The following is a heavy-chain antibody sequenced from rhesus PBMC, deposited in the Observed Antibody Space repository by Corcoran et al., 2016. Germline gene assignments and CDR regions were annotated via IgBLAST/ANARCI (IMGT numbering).Heavy chain of an antibody. CDR2: SYGSGGSN. Sequence: QVQLQESGPGLVKPSETLSLTCAVSGYSIRSGYYWGWLRQPTGKGLDWIGGSYGSGGSNYLNPSLKSRVTLSVDTSKNQFSLKLSSVTAADTAVYYCARVGSSWSEWDTVGTEWYFDLWGPGTPITISS. CDR3: ARVGSSWSEWDTVGTEWYFDL. CDR1: GYSIRSGYY. D-gene: IGHD5-42*01. V-gene: IGHV4S14*01. J-gene: IGHJ2*01.